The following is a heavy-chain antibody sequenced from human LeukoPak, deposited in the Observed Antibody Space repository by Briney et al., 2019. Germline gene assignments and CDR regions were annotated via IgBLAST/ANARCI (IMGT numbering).Heavy chain of an antibody. CDR3: AGNYITSDV. CDR1: GFTFRSYW. Sequence: GGSLRLSCAASGFTFRSYWMSWVRQAPGKGLEWVANIKEDGSEEYYVDSVKGGFTISRDNAKNSLYLQMNSLRAEDTAVYYCAGNYITSDVWGKGTTVTVSS. J-gene: IGHJ6*04. CDR2: IKEDGSEE. V-gene: IGHV3-7*01. D-gene: IGHD4-11*01.